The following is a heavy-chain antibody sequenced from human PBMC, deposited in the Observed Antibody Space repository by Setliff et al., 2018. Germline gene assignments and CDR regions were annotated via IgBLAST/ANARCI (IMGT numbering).Heavy chain of an antibody. CDR3: AKDRVNDGFWDFDS. D-gene: IGHD1-26*01. J-gene: IGHJ4*02. CDR2: INWNGGSI. CDR1: GFTFDDYA. Sequence: PGESLKISCAASGFTFDDYAMTWVRQAPGKGLEWVSGINWNGGSIGYADSVKGRFTISRDNSKNNFFLQINNLRAADTATYYCAKDRVNDGFWDFDSWGQGIVVTVSS. V-gene: IGHV3-20*04.